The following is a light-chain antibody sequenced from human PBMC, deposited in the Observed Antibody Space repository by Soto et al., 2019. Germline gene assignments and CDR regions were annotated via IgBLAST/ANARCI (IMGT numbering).Light chain of an antibody. J-gene: IGLJ2*01. CDR3: AAWDDSLNGVI. V-gene: IGLV1-44*01. Sequence: QLVLTQPPSASGTPGQRVTISCSGSSSNIGTNSVSWYQQLPGTAPTLLIYNNNQRPSGVPDRFSGSKSGTSAALAITGLQSDDEADYYCAAWDDSLNGVIFGGGTKVTVL. CDR2: NNN. CDR1: SSNIGTNS.